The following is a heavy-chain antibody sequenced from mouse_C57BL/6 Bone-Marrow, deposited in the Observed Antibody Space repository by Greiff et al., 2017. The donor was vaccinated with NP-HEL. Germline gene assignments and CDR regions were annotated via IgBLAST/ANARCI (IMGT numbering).Heavy chain of an antibody. Sequence: VQRVESGPGLVQPSQSLSITCTVSGFSLTSYGVHWVRQSPGKGLEWLGVIWRGGSTDYNAAFMSRLSITKDNSKSQVFFKMNSLQADDTAIYYCAKNYYGYDIYAMDYWGQGTSVTVSS. V-gene: IGHV2-5*01. D-gene: IGHD2-2*01. J-gene: IGHJ4*01. CDR1: GFSLTSYG. CDR3: AKNYYGYDIYAMDY. CDR2: IWRGGST.